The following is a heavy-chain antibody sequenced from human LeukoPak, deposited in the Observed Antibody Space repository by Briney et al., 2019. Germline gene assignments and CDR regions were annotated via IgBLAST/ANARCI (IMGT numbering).Heavy chain of an antibody. D-gene: IGHD3-10*01. J-gene: IGHJ4*02. CDR3: ARGPPLWFGELPHFDY. CDR1: GDSVSNNRAA. V-gene: IGHV6-1*01. CDR2: TYYRSNWIN. Sequence: SQTLSLTCAISGDSVSNNRAAWHWIRQSPSRGLEWLGRTYYRSNWINEYAVSVQNRININADTSKNQFSLQLNSVTPEDTAVYYCARGPPLWFGELPHFDYWGQGTLVTVSS.